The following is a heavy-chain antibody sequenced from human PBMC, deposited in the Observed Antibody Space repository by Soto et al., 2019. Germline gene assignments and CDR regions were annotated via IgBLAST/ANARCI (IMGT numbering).Heavy chain of an antibody. Sequence: QVQLQESGPGLVEASGTLSPTCNVAVDSISGREWWNWVRQPPGKGLEWIAEIHHSGPSNYNPSLTSRVDITVATSNNQASQRVSSVTSAETDVYYCARGVITAFRHYHFDPWGQGTQVTV. J-gene: IGHJ5*02. CDR3: ARGVITAFRHYHFDP. V-gene: IGHV4-4*02. CDR2: IHHSGPS. CDR1: VDSISGREW. D-gene: IGHD1-20*01.